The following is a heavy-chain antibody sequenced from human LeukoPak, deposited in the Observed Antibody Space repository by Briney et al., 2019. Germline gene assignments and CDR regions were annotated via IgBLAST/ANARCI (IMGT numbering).Heavy chain of an antibody. Sequence: GGSLRLSCAASGFTFSSYAMHWVRQAPGKGLEWVAVISYDGSNKYYADSVKGRFTISRDNSKNTLYLQMNSLRAEDTAVYYCARADYDFWSGYYLIPSYYFDYWGQGTLVTVSS. CDR2: ISYDGSNK. D-gene: IGHD3-3*01. CDR3: ARADYDFWSGYYLIPSYYFDY. V-gene: IGHV3-30-3*01. CDR1: GFTFSSYA. J-gene: IGHJ4*02.